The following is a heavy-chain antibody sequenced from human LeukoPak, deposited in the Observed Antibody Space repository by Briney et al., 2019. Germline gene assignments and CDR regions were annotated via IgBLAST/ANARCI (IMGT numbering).Heavy chain of an antibody. Sequence: QSGGSLRLSCAASGFTFSSYAMSWVRQAPGKGLEWVSTISDGGGSTYYADSVKGRFTISRDNYKNTLYLQMDSLRAEDMAMYYCAKVPYSDYGSGRPPFMDVWGKGTTVTVSS. CDR3: AKVPYSDYGSGRPPFMDV. CDR2: ISDGGGST. J-gene: IGHJ6*04. D-gene: IGHD3-10*01. V-gene: IGHV3-23*01. CDR1: GFTFSSYA.